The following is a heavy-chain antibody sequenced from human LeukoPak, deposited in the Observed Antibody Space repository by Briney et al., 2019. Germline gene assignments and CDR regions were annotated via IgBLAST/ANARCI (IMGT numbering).Heavy chain of an antibody. CDR3: ARERPTTTAFHV. D-gene: IGHD1-14*01. Sequence: ASVKVSCKTSGNAFSRNIINCVRQAPGQRLDWMGWINAANGNTKYSEKFQGRVTITRDTSASTVYMELNSLRSEDTAVYYCARERPTTTAFHVWGQGTMVTVS. J-gene: IGHJ3*01. CDR2: INAANGNT. CDR1: GNAFSRNI. V-gene: IGHV1-3*01.